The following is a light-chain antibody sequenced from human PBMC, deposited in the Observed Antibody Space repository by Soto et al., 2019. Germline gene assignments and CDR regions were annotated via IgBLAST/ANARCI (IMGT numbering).Light chain of an antibody. Sequence: DIQMTQSPSPLSASVGERVTITCRASQSINHGLAWYQQKPGGPPKLLIYKASSLENEVPSRFSGSGFGTEFTLTISSLQPDDFATYYCQEYHSSLLTFGGGTRVEIK. J-gene: IGKJ4*01. CDR1: QSINHG. V-gene: IGKV1-5*03. CDR2: KAS. CDR3: QEYHSSLLT.